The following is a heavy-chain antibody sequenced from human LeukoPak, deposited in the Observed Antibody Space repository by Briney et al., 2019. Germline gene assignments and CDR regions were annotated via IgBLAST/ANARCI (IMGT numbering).Heavy chain of an antibody. CDR1: GFTFSSYS. J-gene: IGHJ4*02. V-gene: IGHV3-48*01. CDR3: ARDPPTIVVVPADGFDY. D-gene: IGHD2-2*01. Sequence: GGSLRLFCAASGFTFSSYSMNWVRQAPGKGLEWVSYISSSSSTIYYADSVKGRFTISRDNAKNPLYLQMNSLRAEDTAVYYCARDPPTIVVVPADGFDYWGQGTLVTVSS. CDR2: ISSSSSTI.